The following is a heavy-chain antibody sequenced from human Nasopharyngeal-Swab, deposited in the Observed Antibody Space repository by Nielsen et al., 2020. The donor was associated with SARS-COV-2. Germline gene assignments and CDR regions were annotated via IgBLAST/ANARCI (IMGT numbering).Heavy chain of an antibody. Sequence: GESLKISCGASGFTFSSYTMSWVRQAPGRGLEWVADITGSGDATNYADSVRGRFTISRDNSKSTLYLQMNSLRAEDTAEYFCAKDGVRLNGIDVWGQGTTVTVSS. CDR3: AKDGVRLNGIDV. CDR1: GFTFSSYT. V-gene: IGHV3-23*01. CDR2: ITGSGDAT. D-gene: IGHD3-16*01. J-gene: IGHJ6*02.